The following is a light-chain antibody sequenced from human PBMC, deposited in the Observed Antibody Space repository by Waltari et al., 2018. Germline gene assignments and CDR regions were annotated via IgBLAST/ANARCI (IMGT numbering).Light chain of an antibody. Sequence: EIVLTQSPATLSLSPGERATLSCRASQSVSSYLGWYQQTPGQAPRLLIYDASTRATGLPARFSGSGSGTDFTLTISSLEPEDFAVYYCQQRSDWPPPFGQGTRLEMK. CDR3: QQRSDWPPP. V-gene: IGKV3-11*01. J-gene: IGKJ5*01. CDR1: QSVSSY. CDR2: DAS.